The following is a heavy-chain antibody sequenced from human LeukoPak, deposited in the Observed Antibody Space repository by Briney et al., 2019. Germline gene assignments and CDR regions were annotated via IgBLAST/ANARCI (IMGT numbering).Heavy chain of an antibody. Sequence: SVKVSCKASGGTFSSYAISWVRQAPGQGLEWMGGIIPIFGTANYAQKFQGRVTITADESTSTAYMELSSLRSEDTAVCYCAREAGDPRRYYYYGMDVWGQGTTVTVSS. CDR3: AREAGDPRRYYYYGMDV. D-gene: IGHD7-27*01. CDR2: IIPIFGTA. V-gene: IGHV1-69*01. CDR1: GGTFSSYA. J-gene: IGHJ6*02.